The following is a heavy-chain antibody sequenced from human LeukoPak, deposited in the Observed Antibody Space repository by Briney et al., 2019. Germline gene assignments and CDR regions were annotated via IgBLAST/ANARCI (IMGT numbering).Heavy chain of an antibody. D-gene: IGHD2-21*01. J-gene: IGHJ5*02. CDR2: ISGSGGST. CDR1: GFTFSSYW. V-gene: IGHV3-23*01. CDR3: AKDSDVVVLYGDWFDP. Sequence: GGSLRLSCAASGFTFSSYWMHWVRQAPGKGLEWVSAISGSGGSTYYADSVKGRFTISRDNSKNTLYLQMNSLRAEDTAVYYCAKDSDVVVLYGDWFDPWGQGTLVTVSS.